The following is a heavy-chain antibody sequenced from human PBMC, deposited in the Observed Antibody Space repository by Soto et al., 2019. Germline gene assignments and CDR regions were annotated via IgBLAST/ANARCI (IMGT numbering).Heavy chain of an antibody. CDR1: GFTFSGFW. J-gene: IGHJ4*02. CDR2: INGDGSVT. V-gene: IGHV3-74*01. Sequence: EVQLVESGGGLVQPGGSLRLSCTASGFTFSGFWMHWVRQAPGKGLVWVSRINGDGSVTNDADSVKGRFTISRDNAKNTLYLQMNRLRVEYTAVYYFVRVNETSGWGAFDYWGQGTLVTVSS. D-gene: IGHD6-19*01. CDR3: VRVNETSGWGAFDY.